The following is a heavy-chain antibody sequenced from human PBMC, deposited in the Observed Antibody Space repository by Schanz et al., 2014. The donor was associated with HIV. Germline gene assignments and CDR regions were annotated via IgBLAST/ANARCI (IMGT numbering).Heavy chain of an antibody. CDR3: ANSGYCTNGICYTRGDGMDV. V-gene: IGHV3-30*18. Sequence: QVQLVESGGGVVQPGRSLRLSCAASGFTFSSFGMHWVRQAPGKGLEWVAVISYDGNNQYYADSVKGRFTISRDNSKNTLYLQMNGLRAEDTAVYYCANSGYCTNGICYTRGDGMDVWGQGTTVTVSS. CDR2: ISYDGNNQ. D-gene: IGHD2-8*01. J-gene: IGHJ6*02. CDR1: GFTFSSFG.